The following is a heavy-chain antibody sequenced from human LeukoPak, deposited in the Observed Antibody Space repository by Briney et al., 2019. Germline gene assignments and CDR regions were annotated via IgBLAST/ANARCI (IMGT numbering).Heavy chain of an antibody. Sequence: GGSLRLSCAASGFTVSSNYMSWVRQAPGKGLEWVSVIYSGGSTYYADSVKGRFTISRDNSKNTLYPQMNSLRAEDTAVYYCARDRYTIFGVVTPDVDVWGKGTTVTVSS. J-gene: IGHJ6*04. CDR3: ARDRYTIFGVVTPDVDV. CDR2: IYSGGST. D-gene: IGHD3-3*01. V-gene: IGHV3-66*02. CDR1: GFTVSSNY.